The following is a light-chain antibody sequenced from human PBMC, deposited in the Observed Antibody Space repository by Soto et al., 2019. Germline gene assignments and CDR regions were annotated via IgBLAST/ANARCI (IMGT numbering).Light chain of an antibody. CDR1: QSVSSSY. Sequence: EIVLTQSPGTLSLSPGERATLSCRASQSVSSSYLAWYQQKPGQAPRLLIYAAPSRATGIPDRFSGSGSGTDFTLTISRLEPEDFAVYYCQQYGSSPQLTFGGGTKVEIK. CDR2: AAP. CDR3: QQYGSSPQLT. V-gene: IGKV3-20*01. J-gene: IGKJ4*01.